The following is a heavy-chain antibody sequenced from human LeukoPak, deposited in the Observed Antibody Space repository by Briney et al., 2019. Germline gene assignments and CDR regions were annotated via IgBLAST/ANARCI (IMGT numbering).Heavy chain of an antibody. CDR1: GFTVSSNY. V-gene: IGHV3-66*01. Sequence: PGGSLRLSCAASGFTVSSNYMTWVRQAPGKGLEWVSVIYSGGSTYYADSVRGRFIISRDNSKNTLYLQMNSLRAEDTAVYYCARGGGDRNPFDYWGQGTLVTVSS. J-gene: IGHJ4*02. D-gene: IGHD4-17*01. CDR2: IYSGGST. CDR3: ARGGGDRNPFDY.